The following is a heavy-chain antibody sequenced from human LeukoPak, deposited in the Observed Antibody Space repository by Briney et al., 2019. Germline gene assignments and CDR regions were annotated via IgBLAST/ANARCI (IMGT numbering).Heavy chain of an antibody. V-gene: IGHV3-23*01. Sequence: HSGGSLRLSCAASGFTFSSYGMSWVRQAPGKGLEWVSTISASGGGTYYADSVKGRFTISRDNSKNTLYLQMNSLRAEDTAVYYCAIKAKGDYWGQGTLVIVSS. CDR1: GFTFSSYG. J-gene: IGHJ4*02. CDR3: AIKAKGDY. D-gene: IGHD3-10*01. CDR2: ISASGGGT.